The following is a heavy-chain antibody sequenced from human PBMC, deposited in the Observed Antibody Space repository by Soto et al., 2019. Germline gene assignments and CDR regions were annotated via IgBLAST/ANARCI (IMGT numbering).Heavy chain of an antibody. D-gene: IGHD3-22*01. J-gene: IGHJ4*02. CDR2: ISGSGGST. CDR1: GFTFSSYA. V-gene: IGHV3-23*01. Sequence: PGGYLRLSCAASGFTFSSYAMSWVRQAPGKGLEWVSAISGSGGSTYYADSVKGRFTISRDNSKNTLYLQMNSLRAEDTAVYYCAKWRSYYYDSSGYYYDYWGQGTLVTVSS. CDR3: AKWRSYYYDSSGYYYDY.